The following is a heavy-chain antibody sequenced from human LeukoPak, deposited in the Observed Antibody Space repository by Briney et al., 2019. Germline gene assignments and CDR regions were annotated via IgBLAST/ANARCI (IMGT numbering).Heavy chain of an antibody. J-gene: IGHJ4*02. D-gene: IGHD3-10*01. CDR2: IYYSGST. V-gene: IGHV4-39*07. CDR1: GFTFSSYA. CDR3: TRANGYGLIDY. Sequence: GSLRLSCAASGFTFSSYAMSWVRQPPGKGLEWIGSIYYSGSTYYNPSLKSRVTISVDTSKNQFSLKLSSVTAADTAMYYCTRANGYGLIDYWGQGTLVTVSS.